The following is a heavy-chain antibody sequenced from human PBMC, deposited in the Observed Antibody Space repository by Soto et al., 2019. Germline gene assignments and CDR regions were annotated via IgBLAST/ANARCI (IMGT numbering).Heavy chain of an antibody. J-gene: IGHJ4*02. CDR2: ISAYNVNT. V-gene: IGHV1-18*01. CDR3: ARDGRKIGSCSSTSCVWRY. CDR1: GYTFTSYG. Sequence: QVQLVQSGAEVKKPGASVKVSCKASGYTFTSYGLSWVRQAPGKGLEWMGWISAYNVNTNYAQKLQGRATMTTNTYVSTAYMELRSLRSDDTAVYYCARDGRKIGSCSSTSCVWRYCGQGTLVTVSS. D-gene: IGHD2-2*01.